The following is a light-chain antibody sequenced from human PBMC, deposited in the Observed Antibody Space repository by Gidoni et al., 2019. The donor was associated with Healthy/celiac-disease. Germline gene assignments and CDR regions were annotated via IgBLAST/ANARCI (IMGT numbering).Light chain of an antibody. CDR1: QSLLHRNGHHY. CDR3: MQALQTPWT. J-gene: IGKJ1*01. CDR2: LNS. Sequence: VLAQAPLYRPVTPGGPASISFRSSQSLLHRNGHHYLDWYRQKPGQSPQLLIYLNSNRASGVPDRFSGSGSGTDFTLKISRVEAEDVGVYYCMQALQTPWTFGQGTKVEIK. V-gene: IGKV2-28*01.